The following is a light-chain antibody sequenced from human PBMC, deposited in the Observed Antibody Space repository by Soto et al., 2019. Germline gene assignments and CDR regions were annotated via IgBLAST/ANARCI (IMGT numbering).Light chain of an antibody. CDR3: QSYDSTNWV. CDR1: SGSIASNY. V-gene: IGLV6-57*02. CDR2: EDN. J-gene: IGLJ3*02. Sequence: NFMLTQPHSVSESPGKTVAISCTGSSGSIASNYVQWYQQRPGSAHTTVIYEDNQRPSGVPDRFSGSIDISSNSASLTISGLKTEDEADYYCQSYDSTNWVFGGGTKLTVL.